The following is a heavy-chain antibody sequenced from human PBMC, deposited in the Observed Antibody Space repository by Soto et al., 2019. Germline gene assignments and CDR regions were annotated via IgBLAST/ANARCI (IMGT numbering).Heavy chain of an antibody. CDR1: GGSFSGYY. CDR3: ARVGPLTGGRY. CDR2: INHSGST. Sequence: SETLSLTCAVYGGSFSGYYWSWIRQPPGKGLEWIGEINHSGSTNYNPSLKSRVTISVDTSKNQFSLKLSSVTAADTAVYYCARVGPLTGGRYWGQGTLVTVSS. D-gene: IGHD7-27*01. J-gene: IGHJ4*02. V-gene: IGHV4-34*01.